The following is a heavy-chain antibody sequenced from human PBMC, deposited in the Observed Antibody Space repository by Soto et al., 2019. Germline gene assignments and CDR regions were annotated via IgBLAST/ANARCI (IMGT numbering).Heavy chain of an antibody. Sequence: QVQLLESGPRLVKPSGTLSLTCAVSGVSISSRYWWSWVRQTPGKGLEWIGEAYHSGSTNCNPSLKSRVTISVDKSKNLFSLKLTSVTAADTAVYYCAKAPPDMNYYGSGTADLWGQGTLVTVSS. CDR3: AKAPPDMNYYGSGTADL. J-gene: IGHJ5*02. D-gene: IGHD3-10*01. V-gene: IGHV4-4*02. CDR1: GVSISSRYW. CDR2: AYHSGST.